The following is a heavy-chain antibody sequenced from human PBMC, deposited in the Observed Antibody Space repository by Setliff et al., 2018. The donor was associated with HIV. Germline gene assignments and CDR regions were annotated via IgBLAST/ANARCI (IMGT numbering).Heavy chain of an antibody. CDR1: GFTFSNYA. Sequence: PGGSMRLSCAASGFTFSNYAMPGVRQAAEKGLELVSSITNDAGSTYHADLVRGRFTISRDNSKNTIYLQMNSLRAEHPAIYYCAKCQGYNWNDGKVAPFDYWGQGALVTVSS. J-gene: IGHJ4*02. CDR3: AKCQGYNWNDGKVAPFDY. V-gene: IGHV3-23*01. D-gene: IGHD1-20*01. CDR2: ITNDAGST.